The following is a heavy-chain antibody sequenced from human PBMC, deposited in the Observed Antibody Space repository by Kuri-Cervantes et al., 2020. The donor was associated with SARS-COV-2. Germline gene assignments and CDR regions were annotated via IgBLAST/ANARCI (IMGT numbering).Heavy chain of an antibody. CDR2: INSDGSST. Sequence: GESLKISCPASGFTFSSYWMHWVRQAPGKGLVWVSRINSDGSSTSYADSVKGRFTISRDNAKNTLYLQMNSLRAEDTAVYYCARICSSTSCLGNYFDYWGQGTLVTVSS. CDR1: GFTFSSYW. J-gene: IGHJ4*02. CDR3: ARICSSTSCLGNYFDY. V-gene: IGHV3-74*01. D-gene: IGHD2-2*01.